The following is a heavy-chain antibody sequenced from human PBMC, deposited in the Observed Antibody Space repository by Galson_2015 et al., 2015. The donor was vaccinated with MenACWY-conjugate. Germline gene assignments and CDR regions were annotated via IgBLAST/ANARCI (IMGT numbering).Heavy chain of an antibody. CDR3: ATGVGFGGVIVMMDAFDI. CDR1: GYTLTDLS. V-gene: IGHV1-24*01. D-gene: IGHD3-16*02. J-gene: IGHJ3*02. CDR2: FDPEDGET. Sequence: SVKVSCKVSGYTLTDLSMHWVRQAPGKGLEWMGGFDPEDGETIYAQKFQGRVTMTDDTSTDTAYMELSSLRSEDTAVYYCATGVGFGGVIVMMDAFDIWGQGTMVTVSS.